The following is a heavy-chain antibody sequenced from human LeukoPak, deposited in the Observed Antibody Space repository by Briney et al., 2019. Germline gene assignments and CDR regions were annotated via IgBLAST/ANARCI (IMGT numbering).Heavy chain of an antibody. J-gene: IGHJ4*02. Sequence: GRSLRLSCAASGFTFSNYAMHWVRQAPGKGLEWVAVISYEGSNKYYADSVKGRFTISRDNSKNKQYLQMNSLRTEDTAVYYCARGSEDYDSSGYYYDLGDYWGQGTLVTVSS. CDR2: ISYEGSNK. CDR1: GFTFSNYA. V-gene: IGHV3-30*04. CDR3: ARGSEDYDSSGYYYDLGDY. D-gene: IGHD3-22*01.